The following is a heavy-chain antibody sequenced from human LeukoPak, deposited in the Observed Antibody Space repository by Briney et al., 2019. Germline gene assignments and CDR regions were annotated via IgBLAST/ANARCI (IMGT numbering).Heavy chain of an antibody. CDR3: ARVGGKYDSGWKSPVDY. J-gene: IGHJ4*02. D-gene: IGHD6-19*01. CDR2: ISSSGSTI. CDR1: GFTFSDYN. Sequence: GGSLRLSCAASGFTFSDYNMSWIRQAPGKGLEWVSYISSSGSTIYYDGAVKGQFPITRDNAKNSMYLQMNSLRAEDTGVYYCARVGGKYDSGWKSPVDYWGQGTLVTVSS. V-gene: IGHV3-11*01.